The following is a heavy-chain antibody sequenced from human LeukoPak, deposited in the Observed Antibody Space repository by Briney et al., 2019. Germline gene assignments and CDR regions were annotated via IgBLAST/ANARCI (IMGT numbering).Heavy chain of an antibody. J-gene: IGHJ4*02. CDR1: GFTFSSYA. D-gene: IGHD1-14*01. Sequence: PGRSLRLSCAASGFTFSSYAMHLVRQAPGKGLEWVAVISYDGSNKYYADSVKGRFTISRDNSKNTLYLQMNSLRAEDTAVYYCASGPFYFDYWGQGTLVTVSS. V-gene: IGHV3-30*04. CDR2: ISYDGSNK. CDR3: ASGPFYFDY.